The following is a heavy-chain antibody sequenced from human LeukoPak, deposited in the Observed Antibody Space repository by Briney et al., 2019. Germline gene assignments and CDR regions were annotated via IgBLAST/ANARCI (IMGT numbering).Heavy chain of an antibody. V-gene: IGHV3-23*01. J-gene: IGHJ4*02. CDR2: ISNNGGYT. D-gene: IGHD5-18*01. Sequence: GGSLRLSCAASGFTFSSSAMSWVRQAPGKGLEWVSAISNNGGYTYYADSVQGRFTISRDNSKSTLCLQMNSLRAEGTAVYYCAKGRTVDTAMARWGQGTLVTVSS. CDR1: GFTFSSSA. CDR3: AKGRTVDTAMAR.